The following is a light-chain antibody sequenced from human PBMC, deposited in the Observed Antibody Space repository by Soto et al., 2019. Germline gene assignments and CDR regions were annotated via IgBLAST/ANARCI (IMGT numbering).Light chain of an antibody. Sequence: DIQMTQSPSTLSASVGDRVAITCRASQSITNRLAWYQLKPGKAPKVLIYDALNLESGVPSRFSGSGSGTDFTLTISSLQPEDFATYYCQQSYSTPPTFGQGTKVDIK. CDR3: QQSYSTPPT. V-gene: IGKV1-5*01. CDR1: QSITNR. CDR2: DAL. J-gene: IGKJ1*01.